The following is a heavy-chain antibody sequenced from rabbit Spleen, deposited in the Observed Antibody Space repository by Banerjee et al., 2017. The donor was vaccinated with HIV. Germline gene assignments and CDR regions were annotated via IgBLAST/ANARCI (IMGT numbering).Heavy chain of an antibody. V-gene: IGHV1S45*01. D-gene: IGHD1-1*01. CDR2: IGTLSNDL. J-gene: IGHJ4*01. CDR3: ARELGDSGYSDPL. Sequence: QQQLEESGGGLVKPGGTLTLTCKVSGIDFSTYYYMCWVRQAPGKGLEWIGCIGTLSNDLYYASGAKGRFTISKTSSTTVTLQMTSLTAADTATYFCARELGDSGYSDPLWGPGTLVTVS. CDR1: GIDFSTYYY.